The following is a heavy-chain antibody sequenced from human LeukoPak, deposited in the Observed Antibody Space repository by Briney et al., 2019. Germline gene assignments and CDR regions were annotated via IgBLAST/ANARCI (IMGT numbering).Heavy chain of an antibody. CDR2: INPSGGST. CDR1: GYTFTSYY. CDR3: ARDLLDSSSWVAFDI. Sequence: ASVKVSCKASGYTFTSYYMHWVRQAPGQGLEWMGIINPSGGSTSYAQKLQGRVTMTTDTSTSTAYMELRSLRSDDTAVYYCARDLLDSSSWVAFDIWDQGTMVTVSS. J-gene: IGHJ3*02. V-gene: IGHV1-46*01. D-gene: IGHD6-6*01.